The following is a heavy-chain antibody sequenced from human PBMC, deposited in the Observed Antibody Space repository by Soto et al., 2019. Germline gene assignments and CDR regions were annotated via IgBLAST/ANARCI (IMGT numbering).Heavy chain of an antibody. Sequence: VASVKVSCKASGYTFTSYYMHWVRQAPGQGLEWMGIINPSGGSTSYAQKFQGRVTMTRDTSTSTVYMELSSLRSEDTAVYYCARGAVYSGSSGYYPAYYFDYWGQGTLVTVSS. D-gene: IGHD3-22*01. CDR3: ARGAVYSGSSGYYPAYYFDY. V-gene: IGHV1-46*01. CDR1: GYTFTSYY. CDR2: INPSGGST. J-gene: IGHJ4*02.